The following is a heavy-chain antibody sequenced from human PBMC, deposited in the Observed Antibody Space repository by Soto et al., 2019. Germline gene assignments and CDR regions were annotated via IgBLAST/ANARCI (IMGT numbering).Heavy chain of an antibody. CDR2: ISGGGDAT. V-gene: IGHV3-23*01. CDR3: ARKVPSSTARPDYWYFDL. J-gene: IGHJ2*01. CDR1: GFTFISYA. D-gene: IGHD3-10*01. Sequence: EVQLLESGGGLVQPGGSLRLSCAASGFTFISYAMNWVRQAPGKGLQWVSAISGGGDATFYADSVKGRITTSRDNSRTTVLLQLNSLGATGPSVYSCARKVPSSTARPDYWYFDLWVRGTLVTVSS.